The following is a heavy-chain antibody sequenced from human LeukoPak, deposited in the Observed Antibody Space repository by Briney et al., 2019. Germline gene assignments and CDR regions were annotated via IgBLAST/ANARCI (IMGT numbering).Heavy chain of an antibody. J-gene: IGHJ4*02. CDR2: ISSDGSDK. CDR1: RFTFNRFA. V-gene: IGHV3-30-3*01. D-gene: IGHD3-16*01. CDR3: ARGFGSGKIPQIPIDD. Sequence: PGGSLRLSCVASRFTFNRFAMNWVRQAPGKGLEWVALISSDGSDKYYADAVKGRFTISRDNSKNTLYLQMNSLRDEDTAVYFCARGFGSGKIPQIPIDDWGQGALVTVSS.